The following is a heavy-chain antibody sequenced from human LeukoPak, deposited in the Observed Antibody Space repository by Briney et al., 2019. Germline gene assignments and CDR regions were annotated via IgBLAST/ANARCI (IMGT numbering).Heavy chain of an antibody. CDR2: ISNSGNKP. CDR3: AKATGTLGN. V-gene: IGHV3-23*01. D-gene: IGHD1-1*01. J-gene: IGHJ4*02. CDR1: GFTFSNYA. Sequence: TGGSLRLSCAASGFTFSNYAMSWVRQAPGKGLEWVSTISNSGNKPYYADSVKGRFTISRDNSKNTLHLQMNSLTAEDTAIYYCAKATGTLGNWGQGTLVTVSS.